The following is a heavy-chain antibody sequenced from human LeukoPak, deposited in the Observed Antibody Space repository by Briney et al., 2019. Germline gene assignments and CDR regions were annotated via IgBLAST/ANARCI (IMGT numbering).Heavy chain of an antibody. CDR2: ISYDGSNK. V-gene: IGHV3-30*18. Sequence: GGSLRLSCAASGFTFSSYGMHWVRQAPGKGLEWVAVISYDGSNKYYADSVKGRFTISRDNSKNTLYLQMNSLRAEDTAMYHCAKDAGSSGYLVDYWGQGTLVTVSS. D-gene: IGHD3-22*01. CDR3: AKDAGSSGYLVDY. CDR1: GFTFSSYG. J-gene: IGHJ4*02.